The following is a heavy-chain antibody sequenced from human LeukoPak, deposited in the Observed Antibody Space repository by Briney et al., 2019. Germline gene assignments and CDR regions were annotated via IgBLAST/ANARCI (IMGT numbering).Heavy chain of an antibody. V-gene: IGHV3-15*01. J-gene: IGHJ4*02. CDR3: TTDLQYYYDSSGYPVRGFDY. CDR1: GFTFSSYS. D-gene: IGHD3-22*01. Sequence: GGSLRLSCAASGFTFSSYSMNWVRQAPGKGLEWVGRIKSKTDGGTTDYAAPVKGRFTISRDDSKNTLYLQMNSLKTEDTAVYYCTTDLQYYYDSSGYPVRGFDYWGQGTLVTVSS. CDR2: IKSKTDGGTT.